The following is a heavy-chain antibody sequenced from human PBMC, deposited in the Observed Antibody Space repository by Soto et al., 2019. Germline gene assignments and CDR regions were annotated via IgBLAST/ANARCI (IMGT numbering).Heavy chain of an antibody. D-gene: IGHD4-17*01. Sequence: QVQLVQSGAEVKKPGASVKVSCMASGYTFTSYAMHWVRQAPGQRLEWMGWINAGNGNTKYSQKFQGRVTITRDTSASTAYMELSSLRSEDTAVYYCAKGYGGYFHWFDPWGQGTLVTVSS. CDR2: INAGNGNT. V-gene: IGHV1-3*01. CDR3: AKGYGGYFHWFDP. J-gene: IGHJ5*02. CDR1: GYTFTSYA.